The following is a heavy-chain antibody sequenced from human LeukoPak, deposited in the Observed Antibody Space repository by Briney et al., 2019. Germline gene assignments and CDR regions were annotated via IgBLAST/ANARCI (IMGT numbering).Heavy chain of an antibody. D-gene: IGHD6-13*01. V-gene: IGHV1-18*01. J-gene: IGHJ4*02. CDR1: GGTFGSYA. CDR2: ISAYNGNT. Sequence: ASVKVSCKASGGTFGSYAISWVRQAPGQGLEWMGWISAYNGNTNYAQKLQGRVTMTTDTSTSTAYMELRSLRSDDTAVYYCARDIGSSWYRDFDYWGQGTLVTVSS. CDR3: ARDIGSSWYRDFDY.